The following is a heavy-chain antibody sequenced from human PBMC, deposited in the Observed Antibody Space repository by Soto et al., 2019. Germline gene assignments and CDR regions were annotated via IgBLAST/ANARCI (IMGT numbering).Heavy chain of an antibody. Sequence: PSETLSLTCTVSGGSICSYYWSWIRQPPGKGLEWIGYIYYSGSTYYNPSLKSRVTISVDTSKNQFSLKLSSVTAADTAVYYCARERSITIFGVVIISMDVWGQGTTVTVSS. CDR1: GGSICSYY. V-gene: IGHV4-59*12. D-gene: IGHD3-3*01. J-gene: IGHJ6*02. CDR3: ARERSITIFGVVIISMDV. CDR2: IYYSGST.